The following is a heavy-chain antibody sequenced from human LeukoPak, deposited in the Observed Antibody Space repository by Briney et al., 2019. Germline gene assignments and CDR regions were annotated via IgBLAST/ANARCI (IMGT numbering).Heavy chain of an antibody. CDR2: ISWNSGSI. CDR3: VRDLGGRSGH. Sequence: GGSLRLSCAGSGFIFNNYAMHWVRQPPGKGLEWVSGISWNSGSIDYADSVKGRFTISRDNAKNSLYLQMYSLRVEDTAFYYCVRDLGGRSGHWGQGTLVTVSS. D-gene: IGHD1-26*01. V-gene: IGHV3-9*01. CDR1: GFIFNNYA. J-gene: IGHJ4*02.